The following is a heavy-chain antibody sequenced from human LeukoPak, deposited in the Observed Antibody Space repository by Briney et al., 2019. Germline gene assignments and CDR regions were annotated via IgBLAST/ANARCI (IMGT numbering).Heavy chain of an antibody. CDR3: ARGEKPYDY. CDR1: GYTFTYYV. Sequence: ASVKVSCKTSGYTFTYYVNSWVRQAPGHGLEWMGWINAYNGNTNDAQKCQGRVTMTTDTSTSTAYMELRSLRSDDTAVYYCARGEKPYDYWGQGTLASVSS. D-gene: IGHD1-26*01. J-gene: IGHJ4*02. V-gene: IGHV1-18*01. CDR2: INAYNGNT.